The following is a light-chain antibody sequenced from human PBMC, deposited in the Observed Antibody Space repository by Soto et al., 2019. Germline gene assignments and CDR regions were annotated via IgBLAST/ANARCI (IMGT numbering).Light chain of an antibody. Sequence: QSALTQPASVSGSPGQSITISCSGTSSDVGDYYYVSWYQQHPGKAPKLLIYGVTGRPSGVSHRFSGSRSDSTASLTISGLQGEEGADYYCRSYSSSSPLIFGGGTKLTVL. J-gene: IGLJ2*01. CDR3: RSYSSSSPLI. CDR2: GVT. CDR1: SSDVGDYYY. V-gene: IGLV2-14*01.